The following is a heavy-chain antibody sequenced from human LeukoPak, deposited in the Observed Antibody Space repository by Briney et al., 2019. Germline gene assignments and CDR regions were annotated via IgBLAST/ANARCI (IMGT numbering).Heavy chain of an antibody. CDR3: AREGGSYDFWSGSTFDY. J-gene: IGHJ4*02. D-gene: IGHD3-3*01. CDR2: IYYSGST. V-gene: IGHV4-59*12. Sequence: PSETLSLTCTVSGGSISSYYWSWIRQPPGKGLEWIGYIYYSGSTNYNPSLKSRVTISVDTSKNQFTLKLSSVTAADTAVYYCAREGGSYDFWSGSTFDYWGQGTLVTVSS. CDR1: GGSISSYY.